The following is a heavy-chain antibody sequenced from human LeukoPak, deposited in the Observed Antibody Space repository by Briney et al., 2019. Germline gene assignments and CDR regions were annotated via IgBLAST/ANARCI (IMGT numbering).Heavy chain of an antibody. CDR1: GFTLSRYG. D-gene: IGHD2-2*01. CDR3: AKDRLEVVVVPAALD. V-gene: IGHV3-30*18. Sequence: PGGSLRLSCAVSGFTLSRYGMHWVRQAPGKGLEWVAVISYDGSNKYYADSVKGRFTISRDNSKNTLYLQMTSLRAEDTAVYYCAKDRLEVVVVPAALDGGQGTLVTVSS. J-gene: IGHJ4*02. CDR2: ISYDGSNK.